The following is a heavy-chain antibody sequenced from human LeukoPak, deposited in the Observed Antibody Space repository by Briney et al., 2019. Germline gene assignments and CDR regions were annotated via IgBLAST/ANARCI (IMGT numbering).Heavy chain of an antibody. V-gene: IGHV3-11*04. Sequence: KPGGSLRLSCAASGFSFSDYYMNWVRQAPGKGLEWVSYISSSSSTIYYADSVKGRFTISRDNAKNSLYLQMNSLRAEDTAVYYCARDPPTYSSSSGGYYYYYMDVWGKGTTVTVSS. CDR1: GFSFSDYY. CDR2: ISSSSSTI. CDR3: ARDPPTYSSSSGGYYYYYMDV. J-gene: IGHJ6*03. D-gene: IGHD6-6*01.